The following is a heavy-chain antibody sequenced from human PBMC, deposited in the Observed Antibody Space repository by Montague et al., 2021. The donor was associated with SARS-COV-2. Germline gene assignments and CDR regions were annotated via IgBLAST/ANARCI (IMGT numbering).Heavy chain of an antibody. J-gene: IGHJ4*02. CDR2: MHFTGKT. Sequence: SETLSLTCIVSGDSITNHNWSWIRQPAGQGLEWIGRMHFTGKTNFSPFFSSRLTMSADTSKNQFSLNLTSVTAADTAIYFCARDRCDVGAGRKGAIDVWGQGTLVTVSS. CDR1: GDSITNHN. D-gene: IGHD3-10*01. CDR3: ARDRCDVGAGRKGAIDV. V-gene: IGHV4-4*07.